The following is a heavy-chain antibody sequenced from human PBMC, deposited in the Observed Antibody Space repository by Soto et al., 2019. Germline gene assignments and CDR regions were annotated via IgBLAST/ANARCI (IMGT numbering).Heavy chain of an antibody. D-gene: IGHD5-12*01. CDR1: GSTFSHYY. V-gene: IGHV3-11*01. J-gene: IGHJ1*01. CDR2: ISSSGISK. CDR3: ARDYDSGYSGYVSD. Sequence: QVQLVESGGGLVKPGGSLRLSCAASGSTFSHYYINWIRQAPGKGLEWISYISSSGISKYYADSVKGRFTISRDNAKNSVSLQMNSLKAGDTAVYYCARDYDSGYSGYVSDWGQGTLVTVSS.